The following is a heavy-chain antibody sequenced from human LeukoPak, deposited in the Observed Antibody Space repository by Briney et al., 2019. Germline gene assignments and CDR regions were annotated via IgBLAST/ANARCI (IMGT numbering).Heavy chain of an antibody. D-gene: IGHD1-1*01. V-gene: IGHV3-30*18. CDR2: ISYDGSNK. CDR1: GFTFSSYG. Sequence: GGSLRLSCAASGFTFSSYGMHWVRQAPGKGLEWVAVISYDGSNKYYADSVKGRFTISRDNPKNTLFLHMNSLRAEDTAVYYCAKHQNWYYFDYWGQGTLVTVSS. CDR3: AKHQNWYYFDY. J-gene: IGHJ4*02.